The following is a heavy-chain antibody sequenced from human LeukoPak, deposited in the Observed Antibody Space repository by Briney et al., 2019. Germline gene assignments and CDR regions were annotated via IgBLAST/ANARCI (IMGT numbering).Heavy chain of an antibody. J-gene: IGHJ4*02. CDR2: ISSSGTII. D-gene: IGHD1-26*01. CDR1: GFTFSDYY. V-gene: IGHV3-11*01. CDR3: ARRRDSGSLQHFDY. Sequence: GGSLRLSCAASGFTFSDYYMSWLRQAPGKGLEWVSYISSSGTIIYYADSEKGRFTISRDNAKNSLYLQMNSLRAEDTAVYYCARRRDSGSLQHFDYWGQGTLVTVSS.